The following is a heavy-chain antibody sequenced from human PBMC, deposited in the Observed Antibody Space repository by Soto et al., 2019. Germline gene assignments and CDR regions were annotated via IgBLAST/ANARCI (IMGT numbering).Heavy chain of an antibody. CDR3: AKGHYYYDSSGYSYFDY. V-gene: IGHV3-23*01. CDR1: GFTFSSYA. J-gene: IGHJ4*02. D-gene: IGHD3-22*01. Sequence: PGGSLRLSCAASGFTFSSYAMSWVRQAPGKGLEWVSAISGSGGSTYYADSVKGRFTISRDNSKNTLYLQMNSLRAEDTAVYYCAKGHYYYDSSGYSYFDYWGQGTLVTVYS. CDR2: ISGSGGST.